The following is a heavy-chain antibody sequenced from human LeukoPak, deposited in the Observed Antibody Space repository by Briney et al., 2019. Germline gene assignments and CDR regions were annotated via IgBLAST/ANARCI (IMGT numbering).Heavy chain of an antibody. V-gene: IGHV3-23*01. CDR3: VRGLSGVSAWYFDL. Sequence: GGSLRLSCAVSGFTFSTYAMSWVRRAPGKGLVWVSALHSGGHTFYADSVRGRFSISRDISKNTLYLQMTDLGAEDTALYYCVRGLSGVSAWYFDLWGRGTLFTVSS. J-gene: IGHJ2*01. D-gene: IGHD7-27*01. CDR2: LHSGGHT. CDR1: GFTFSTYA.